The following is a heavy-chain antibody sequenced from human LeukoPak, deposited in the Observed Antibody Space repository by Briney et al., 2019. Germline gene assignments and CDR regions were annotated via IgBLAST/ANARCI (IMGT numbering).Heavy chain of an antibody. J-gene: IGHJ6*03. D-gene: IGHD5-24*01. CDR2: ISSSGSTI. V-gene: IGHV3-11*04. CDR3: ARVFNRGGYNLYYMDV. Sequence: GGSLRLSCAASGFTFSDYYMSGIRQAPGKGREWVSYISSSGSTIYYADSVKGRFTISRDNAKNSLYLQMNSLRAEDTAVYYCARVFNRGGYNLYYMDVWGKGTTVTVSS. CDR1: GFTFSDYY.